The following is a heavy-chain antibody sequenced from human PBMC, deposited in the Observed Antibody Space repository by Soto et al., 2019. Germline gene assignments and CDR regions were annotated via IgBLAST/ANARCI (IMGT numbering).Heavy chain of an antibody. J-gene: IGHJ3*02. CDR2: IWYDGSNK. Sequence: QVQLVESGGGVVQPGRSLRLSCAASGFTFSSYGMHWVRQAPGKGLEWVAVIWYDGSNKYYADSVKGRFTISRDNSKNTLYLQMNSLRAEDTAVYYCAREELLWFGEYRGAFGIWGQGTMVTVSS. CDR3: AREELLWFGEYRGAFGI. CDR1: GFTFSSYG. V-gene: IGHV3-33*01. D-gene: IGHD3-10*01.